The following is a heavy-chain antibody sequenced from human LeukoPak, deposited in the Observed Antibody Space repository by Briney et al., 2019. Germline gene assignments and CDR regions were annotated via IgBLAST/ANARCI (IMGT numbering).Heavy chain of an antibody. CDR3: ARGRGYDFWSGYGSRYYYYMDV. D-gene: IGHD3-3*01. J-gene: IGHJ6*03. V-gene: IGHV1-69*01. CDR1: GGTFSGYA. CDR2: IIPIFGTA. Sequence: SVTVSCKASGGTFSGYAISWVRQAPGQGLEWMGGIIPIFGTANYAQKFQGRVTITADESTSTAYMELSSLRSEDTAVYYCARGRGYDFWSGYGSRYYYYMDVWGKGTTVTVSS.